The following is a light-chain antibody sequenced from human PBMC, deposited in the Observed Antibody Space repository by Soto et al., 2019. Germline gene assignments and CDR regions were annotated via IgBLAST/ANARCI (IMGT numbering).Light chain of an antibody. CDR2: GTS. V-gene: IGKV3-20*01. CDR1: QTVSSNY. Sequence: EIVLTQSPCTLSLSPRERATLSCRAGQTVSSNYLAWYQQKPGQAPRLLIHGTSYRATGIPGRFSGSGSGTDFTLTISRLEPEDSAVYYCQQFGSPWTFGQGTTLEI. J-gene: IGKJ2*02. CDR3: QQFGSPWT.